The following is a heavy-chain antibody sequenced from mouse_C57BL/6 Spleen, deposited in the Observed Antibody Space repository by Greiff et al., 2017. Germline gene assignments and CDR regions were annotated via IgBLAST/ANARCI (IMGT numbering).Heavy chain of an antibody. Sequence: EVQLVESGEGLVKPGGSLKLSCAASGFTFSSYAMSWVRQTPEKRLEWVAYISSGGDYIYYADTVKGRFTISRDNARNTLYLQMSSLKSEDTAMYYCTREYDYDDYYAMDYWGQGTSVTVSS. J-gene: IGHJ4*01. CDR3: TREYDYDDYYAMDY. CDR2: ISSGGDYI. V-gene: IGHV5-9-1*02. D-gene: IGHD2-4*01. CDR1: GFTFSSYA.